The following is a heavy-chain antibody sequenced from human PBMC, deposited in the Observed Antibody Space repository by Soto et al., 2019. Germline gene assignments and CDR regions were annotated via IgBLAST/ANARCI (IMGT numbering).Heavy chain of an antibody. CDR1: GYTFTSYG. CDR3: ARERTTIFGVVMSYSWFDP. V-gene: IGHV1-18*01. J-gene: IGHJ5*02. CDR2: ISAYNGNT. Sequence: ASVKVSCKASGYTFTSYGISWVRQAPGQGLEWMGWISAYNGNTNYAQKLQGRVTKTTDTSTSTAHMELRSLRSDDTAVYYCARERTTIFGVVMSYSWFDPWGQGTLVTVSS. D-gene: IGHD3-3*01.